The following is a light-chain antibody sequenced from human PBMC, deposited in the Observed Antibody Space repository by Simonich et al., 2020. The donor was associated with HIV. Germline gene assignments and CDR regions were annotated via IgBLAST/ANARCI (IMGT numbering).Light chain of an antibody. CDR1: QSVFYSSNNKNY. Sequence: DIVMTQSPDSLAVSLGERATINCKSSQSVFYSSNNKNYLAWYQQKPRQPPRLLIYWTSTLESGVPDRFSGSGSGTDFTLPISSLQAEDVAVYYCQQYYSTPYTFGQGTKLEIK. J-gene: IGKJ2*01. CDR2: WTS. CDR3: QQYYSTPYT. V-gene: IGKV4-1*01.